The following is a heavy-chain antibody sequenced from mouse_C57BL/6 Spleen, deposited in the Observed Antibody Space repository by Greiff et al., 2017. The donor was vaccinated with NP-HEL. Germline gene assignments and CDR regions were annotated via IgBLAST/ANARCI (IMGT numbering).Heavy chain of an antibody. CDR1: GFTFSDYY. J-gene: IGHJ2*01. D-gene: IGHD1-1*01. Sequence: EVKLVESEGGLVQPGSSMKLSCTASGFTFSDYYMAWVRQVPEKGLEWVANINYDGSSTYYLDSLKSRFIISRDNAKNILYLQMSSLKSEDTATYYCAREGYYYGSSYFDYWGQGTTLTVSS. V-gene: IGHV5-16*01. CDR3: AREGYYYGSSYFDY. CDR2: INYDGSST.